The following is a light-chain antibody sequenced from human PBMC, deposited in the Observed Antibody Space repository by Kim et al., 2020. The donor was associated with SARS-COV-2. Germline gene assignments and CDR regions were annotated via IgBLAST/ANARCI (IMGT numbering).Light chain of an antibody. V-gene: IGKV1-5*01. Sequence: DIQMTQSPSTLSASVGDRVTITCRASHNINRYLAWYQQKPGKAPKLLIYDASSLESGVPSRFSGSGSGTEFTLTISSLQPDDFATYYCHQYNSLYTFGQGTKLEIK. CDR3: HQYNSLYT. CDR2: DAS. J-gene: IGKJ2*01. CDR1: HNINRY.